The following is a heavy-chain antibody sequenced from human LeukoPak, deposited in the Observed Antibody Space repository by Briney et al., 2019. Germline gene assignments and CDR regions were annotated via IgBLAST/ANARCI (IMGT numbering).Heavy chain of an antibody. D-gene: IGHD2-15*01. J-gene: IGHJ4*02. Sequence: GGSLRLSCAASGFTFSSYAMHWVRQAPGKGLEWVAVISYDGSNKYYADSVKGRFTISGDNSKNTLYLQMNSLRAEDTAVYYCARADRAGGYDYWGQGTLVTVSS. CDR1: GFTFSSYA. CDR2: ISYDGSNK. CDR3: ARADRAGGYDY. V-gene: IGHV3-30-3*01.